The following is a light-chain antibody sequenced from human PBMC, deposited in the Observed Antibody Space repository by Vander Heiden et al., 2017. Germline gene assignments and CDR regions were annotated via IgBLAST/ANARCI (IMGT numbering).Light chain of an antibody. Sequence: DIQLTQSPSFLSASVGDRVTITCRASQGISSYLAWYQQKPGKAPKLLIYAASTLQSGVPSRFSGSGSGTEFTLTISSLQPEDFATYSCQQLNSYPRVTFGQGTKLEIK. CDR3: QQLNSYPRVT. V-gene: IGKV1-9*01. CDR2: AAS. J-gene: IGKJ2*01. CDR1: QGISSY.